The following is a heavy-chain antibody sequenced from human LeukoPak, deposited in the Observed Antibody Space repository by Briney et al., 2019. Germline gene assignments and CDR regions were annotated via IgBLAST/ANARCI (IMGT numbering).Heavy chain of an antibody. CDR1: GFTFSSYA. Sequence: GGSLRLSCAASGFTFSSYAMHWARQAPGKGLEWVAVISYDGSNKYYADSVKGRFTISRDNSKNTLYLQMNSLRAEDTAVYYCARSLSGGYYYYFDYWGQGTLVTVSS. J-gene: IGHJ4*02. CDR3: ARSLSGGYYYYFDY. D-gene: IGHD3-22*01. V-gene: IGHV3-30*04. CDR2: ISYDGSNK.